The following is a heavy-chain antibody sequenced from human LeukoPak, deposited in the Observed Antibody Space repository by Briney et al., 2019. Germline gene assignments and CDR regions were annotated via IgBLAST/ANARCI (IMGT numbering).Heavy chain of an antibody. D-gene: IGHD2-2*01. Sequence: SETLSLTCTVSDDSIGSYYWNWIRQPAGKGLEWIGRIYISGTTNYNPALKSRVTMSVDTSRNQFSLNLSSVTAADTAVYYCAREGGYCSSTSCSTGYYFDYWGQGTLVTVSS. V-gene: IGHV4-4*07. CDR1: DDSIGSYY. J-gene: IGHJ4*02. CDR3: AREGGYCSSTSCSTGYYFDY. CDR2: IYISGTT.